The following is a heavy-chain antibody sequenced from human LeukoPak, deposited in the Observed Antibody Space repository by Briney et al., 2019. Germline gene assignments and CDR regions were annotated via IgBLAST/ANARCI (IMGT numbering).Heavy chain of an antibody. D-gene: IGHD3-22*01. V-gene: IGHV3-74*01. CDR1: GFSFSTYW. CDR3: ASRFRRPHSYDSSGYPPADY. Sequence: GGSLRLSCAASGFSFSTYWMHWVRQAPGKGLVWVSRINSDGSTTTYADSVKGRFTISRDNAKNTLYLQMNSLRAEDSAVYYCASRFRRPHSYDSSGYPPADYWGQGTLVTVSS. CDR2: INSDGSTT. J-gene: IGHJ4*02.